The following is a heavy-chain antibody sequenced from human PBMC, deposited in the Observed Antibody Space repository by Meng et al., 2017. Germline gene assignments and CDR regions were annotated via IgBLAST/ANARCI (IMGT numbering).Heavy chain of an antibody. CDR3: AREEPYFGYSSSWLIYYIDY. CDR1: GDSVPSNSAA. Sequence: SQTPSLTCAISGDSVPSNSAAWNWIRQSPSRGLEWLGRTYYRFMWYNDYAVSVKSRITINTDTSNNHFSLQLNSVTSEDTAVYYCAREEPYFGYSSSWLIYYIDYWGQGTLVTVSS. V-gene: IGHV6-1*01. CDR2: TYYRFMWYN. J-gene: IGHJ4*02. D-gene: IGHD6-13*01.